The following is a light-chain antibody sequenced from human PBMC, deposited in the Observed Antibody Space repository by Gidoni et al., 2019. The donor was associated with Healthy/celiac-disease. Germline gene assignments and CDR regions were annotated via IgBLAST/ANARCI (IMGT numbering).Light chain of an antibody. Sequence: DIVMTQSQLSLPVTPGEPASISCRSSQSLLHSNGYTYLDWYPQKPGQSPQLLIYLGSSRASGVPDRFSGSGSGTDFTLKISRVEADDVWVYYCMQALQTPYTFGQGTKLEIK. J-gene: IGKJ2*01. V-gene: IGKV2-28*01. CDR3: MQALQTPYT. CDR2: LGS. CDR1: QSLLHSNGYTY.